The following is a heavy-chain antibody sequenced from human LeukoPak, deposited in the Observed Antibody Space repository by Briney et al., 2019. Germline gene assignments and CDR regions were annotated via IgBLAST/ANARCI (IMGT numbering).Heavy chain of an antibody. CDR1: GGSISSGGYY. J-gene: IGHJ4*02. V-gene: IGHV4-31*03. Sequence: SETLSLTCTVSGGSISSGGYYWSWIRQHPGKGLEWIGYIYYSGSTYYNPSLKSRVTISVDTSKNQFSLKLSSVTAAGTAVYYCARGIAAADHFDYWGQGTLVTVSS. CDR3: ARGIAAADHFDY. D-gene: IGHD6-13*01. CDR2: IYYSGST.